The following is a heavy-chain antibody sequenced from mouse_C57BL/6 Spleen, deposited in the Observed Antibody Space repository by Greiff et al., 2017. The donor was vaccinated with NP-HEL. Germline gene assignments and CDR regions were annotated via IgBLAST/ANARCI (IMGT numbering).Heavy chain of an antibody. J-gene: IGHJ1*03. CDR1: GFTFSSYA. CDR2: ISDGGSYT. V-gene: IGHV5-4*01. CDR3: ARDPYYGSNHWYFDV. Sequence: EVKLVESGGGLVKPGGSLKLSCAASGFTFSSYAMSWVRQTPEKRLEWVATISDGGSYTYYPDNVKGRFTISRDNAKNNLYLQMSHLKSEDTAMYYCARDPYYGSNHWYFDVWGTGTTVTVSS. D-gene: IGHD1-1*01.